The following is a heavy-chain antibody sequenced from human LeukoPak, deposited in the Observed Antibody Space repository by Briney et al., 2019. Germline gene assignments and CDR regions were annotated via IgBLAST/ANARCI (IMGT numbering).Heavy chain of an antibody. Sequence: ASVKVSCKASGYTFTGYHMHWVRQAPGQGLEWMGWISAYNGNTNYAQKLQGRVTMTTDISTSTAYMELRSLRSDDTAVYYCARWGLRKGYYDSSGTYGFDPWGQGTLVTVSS. J-gene: IGHJ5*02. CDR2: ISAYNGNT. CDR1: GYTFTGYH. D-gene: IGHD3-22*01. CDR3: ARWGLRKGYYDSSGTYGFDP. V-gene: IGHV1-18*04.